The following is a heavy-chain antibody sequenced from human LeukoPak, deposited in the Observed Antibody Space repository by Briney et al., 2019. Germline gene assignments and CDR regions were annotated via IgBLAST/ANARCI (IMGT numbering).Heavy chain of an antibody. D-gene: IGHD3-10*01. CDR3: ARNLWFGESSDAFDM. CDR1: GYTLTELS. V-gene: IGHV1-2*02. J-gene: IGHJ3*02. CDR2: ISPNSGGT. Sequence: ASVKVSCKVSGYTLTELSMHWVRQAPGKGLEWMGWISPNSGGTNYAQKFQGRVTMTRDTSISTAYMELSRLRSDDTAVYYCARNLWFGESSDAFDMWGQGTMVTVSS.